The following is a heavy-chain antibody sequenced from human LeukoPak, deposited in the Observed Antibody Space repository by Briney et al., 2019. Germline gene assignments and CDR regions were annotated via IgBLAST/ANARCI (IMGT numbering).Heavy chain of an antibody. CDR3: AREGYIYYYASDYYFDY. D-gene: IGHD3-10*01. Sequence: SETLSLTCTVSGVSISSYYWSWLRQPAGKGLEWIGRIHTSGSTNYNPSLKSRVTMSVDTSKNQFSLKLSSVTAADTALYYCAREGYIYYYASDYYFDYWGQGTLVTVSS. V-gene: IGHV4-4*07. CDR2: IHTSGST. CDR1: GVSISSYY. J-gene: IGHJ4*02.